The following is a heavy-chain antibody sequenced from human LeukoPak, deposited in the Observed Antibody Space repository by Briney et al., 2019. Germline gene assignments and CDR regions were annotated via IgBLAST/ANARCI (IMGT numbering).Heavy chain of an antibody. CDR3: AKFASYDYSDH. V-gene: IGHV3-23*01. CDR2: ISESGGIT. Sequence: GGSLRLSCATSGFTFSSYAMSWVRQAPGKGLEWVSTISESGGITYSADSVKGRFTISRDNSKTTLYLQMNSLRDEDTAVYYCAKFASYDYSDHWGQGTLVTVSS. CDR1: GFTFSSYA. J-gene: IGHJ4*02. D-gene: IGHD5-18*01.